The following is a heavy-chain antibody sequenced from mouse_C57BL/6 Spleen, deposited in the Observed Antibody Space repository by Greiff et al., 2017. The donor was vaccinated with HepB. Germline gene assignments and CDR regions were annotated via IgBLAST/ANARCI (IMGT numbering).Heavy chain of an antibody. CDR2: IYPRDGST. V-gene: IGHV1-78*01. J-gene: IGHJ2*01. CDR3: ARVSTMIRGYFDY. D-gene: IGHD2-4*01. CDR1: GYTFTDHT. Sequence: VQLQQSDAELVKPGASVKISCKVSGYTFTDHTIHWLKQRPEQGLEWIGYIYPRDGSTKYNEKFKGKATLTADKSSSTAYMQLNSLTSEDSAVYFCARVSTMIRGYFDYWGQGTTLTVSS.